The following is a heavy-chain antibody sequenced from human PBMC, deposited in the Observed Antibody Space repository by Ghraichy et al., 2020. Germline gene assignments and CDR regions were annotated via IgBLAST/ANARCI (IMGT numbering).Heavy chain of an antibody. J-gene: IGHJ6*02. CDR1: GGTFSSYA. Sequence: SVKVSCKASGGTFSSYAISWVRQAPGQGLEWMGGIIPIFGTANYAQKFQGRVTITADESTSTAYMELSSLRSEDTAVYYCARAGETYYYDSSGYFSRDGMDVWGQGTTVTVSS. CDR2: IIPIFGTA. CDR3: ARAGETYYYDSSGYFSRDGMDV. V-gene: IGHV1-69*13. D-gene: IGHD3-22*01.